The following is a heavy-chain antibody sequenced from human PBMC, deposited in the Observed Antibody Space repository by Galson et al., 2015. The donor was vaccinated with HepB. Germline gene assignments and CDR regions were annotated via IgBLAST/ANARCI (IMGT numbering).Heavy chain of an antibody. CDR3: AADQGTVTTSDAFDI. D-gene: IGHD4-17*01. CDR2: IVIGSGNT. J-gene: IGHJ3*02. V-gene: IGHV1-58*01. Sequence: SVKVSCKASGFTFTSSAVQWVRQARGQRLEWIGWIVIGSGNTNYAQKFQERVTITRDMSTSTAYMELSSLRSEDTAVYYCAADQGTVTTSDAFDIWGQGTMVTVSS. CDR1: GFTFTSSA.